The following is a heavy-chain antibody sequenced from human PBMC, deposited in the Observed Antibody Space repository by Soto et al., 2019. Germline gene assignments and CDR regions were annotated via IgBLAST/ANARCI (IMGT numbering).Heavy chain of an antibody. Sequence: EVQLVESGGGLVQPGGSLRLSCAASGFTFSTYWMHWVRQAPGKGLVWVSRINADGPTTTYADSVKGRFTISRDCAKNALYRQMTGRRAEERAVDVGATVATHSDNWVDPWGQGTLVTISP. D-gene: IGHD3-10*01. J-gene: IGHJ5*02. CDR2: INADGPTT. V-gene: IGHV3-74*01. CDR3: ATVATHSDNWVDP. CDR1: GFTFSTYW.